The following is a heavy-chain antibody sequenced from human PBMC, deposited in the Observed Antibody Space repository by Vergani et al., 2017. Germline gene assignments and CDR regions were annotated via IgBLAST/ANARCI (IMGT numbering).Heavy chain of an antibody. V-gene: IGHV3-33*06. CDR2: IWFDGTNK. D-gene: IGHD4-17*01. CDR1: GFTFSSYG. CDR3: AKTTVTTTGPFDY. J-gene: IGHJ4*02. Sequence: QVQLVESGGGVVQPGRSLRLSCAASGFTFSSYGMHWVRQAPGKGLEWVALIWFDGTNKYYADSVKGRFTISRDNSKNTLYLQMNSLRAEDTAVYYCAKTTVTTTGPFDYWGQGTLVTVSS.